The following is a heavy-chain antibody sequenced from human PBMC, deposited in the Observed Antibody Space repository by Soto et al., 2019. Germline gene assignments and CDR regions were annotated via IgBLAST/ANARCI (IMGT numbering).Heavy chain of an antibody. CDR2: IYRTGHT. J-gene: IGHJ5*02. Sequence: SGTLSLPSASLRASVNSGVSSWSWIRQTPGKGLEWLAYIYRTGHTIYNPSLNSRATISLDEPNNQFSLHLTSVTAADTAVYYCARSIVTPSAMFDHWGQG. D-gene: IGHD2-2*01. CDR1: RASVNSGVSS. CDR3: ARSIVTPSAMFDH. V-gene: IGHV4-30-2*01.